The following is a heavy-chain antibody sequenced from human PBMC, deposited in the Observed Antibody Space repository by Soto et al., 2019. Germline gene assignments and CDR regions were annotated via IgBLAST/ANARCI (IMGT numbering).Heavy chain of an antibody. CDR2: IRSKANSYAT. J-gene: IGHJ4*02. CDR1: GFTFSGSA. CDR3: SNDPGLAAAGAYY. V-gene: IGHV3-73*01. D-gene: IGHD6-13*01. Sequence: EVQLVESGGGLVQPGGSLKLSCAASGFTFSGSAMHWVRQAFGKGLEWVGRIRSKANSYATAYAASVKGRFTISRDDSKNTAYLQMNSLKTEDTAVYYCSNDPGLAAAGAYYWGQGTLVTVSS.